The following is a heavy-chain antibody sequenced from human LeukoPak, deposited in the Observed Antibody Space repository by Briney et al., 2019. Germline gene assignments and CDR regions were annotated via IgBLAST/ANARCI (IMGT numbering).Heavy chain of an antibody. CDR2: ISYDGSNK. CDR1: GFTFSSYA. Sequence: GRSLRLSCAASGFTFSSYAMHWVRQAPGKGLEWVAVISYDGSNKYYADFVKGRFTISRDNSKNTLYLQMNSLRAEDTAVYYCARDDGWLHTGGPFFDYWGQGTLVTVSS. CDR3: ARDDGWLHTGGPFFDY. V-gene: IGHV3-30-3*01. J-gene: IGHJ4*02. D-gene: IGHD5-24*01.